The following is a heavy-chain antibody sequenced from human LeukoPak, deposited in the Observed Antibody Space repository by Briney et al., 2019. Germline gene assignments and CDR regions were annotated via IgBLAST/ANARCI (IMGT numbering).Heavy chain of an antibody. Sequence: GGSLRLSCAAPGFTFSSYGMHWVRQAPGKGLEWVAVIWYDGSNKYYADSVKGRFTISRDNPKNTLYLQMNSLRAEDTAVYYCARDMFQLLSTPFDYWGQGTLVTVSS. CDR1: GFTFSSYG. CDR3: ARDMFQLLSTPFDY. V-gene: IGHV3-33*01. D-gene: IGHD2-2*01. J-gene: IGHJ4*02. CDR2: IWYDGSNK.